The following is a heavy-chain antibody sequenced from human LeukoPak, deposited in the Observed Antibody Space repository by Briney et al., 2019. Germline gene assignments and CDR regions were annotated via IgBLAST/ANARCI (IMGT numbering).Heavy chain of an antibody. Sequence: GGSLRLSCAASGFTFSSYSMKWVRQAPGKGLEWVSSISSSSTYIYYADSVKGRFTVSRDNAKNSPYLQMNSLRAEDTAVYYCARDRGYADYWGQGDLVTVSS. D-gene: IGHD1-1*01. CDR2: ISSSSTYI. CDR1: GFTFSSYS. V-gene: IGHV3-21*01. CDR3: ARDRGYADY. J-gene: IGHJ4*02.